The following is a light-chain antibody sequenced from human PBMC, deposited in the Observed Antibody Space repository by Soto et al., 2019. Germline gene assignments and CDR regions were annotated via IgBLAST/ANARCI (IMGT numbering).Light chain of an antibody. V-gene: IGKV1-33*01. CDR1: QDIYTY. CDR3: QQYQNLPLT. Sequence: DIQMTQSPSSLSASVGDRVTITCQASQDIYTYLNWYQQKPGKAPKLLIYDASNLQTGVPSRFSASGAGSDFTFTISSLQPEDIATYYCQQYQNLPLTFGGGTKVQIK. J-gene: IGKJ4*01. CDR2: DAS.